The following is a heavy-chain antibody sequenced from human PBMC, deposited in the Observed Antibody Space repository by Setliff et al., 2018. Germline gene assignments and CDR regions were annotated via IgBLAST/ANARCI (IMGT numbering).Heavy chain of an antibody. Sequence: PGESLKISCRVSGDIFATSWIGWVRQMPGKGLDFIGIIWPGDSDTRYSPSFLGQVTISVDKSTNTLYLQMDSLRGEDTAVYYCAKPRLELRWGFEYWGQGTPVTVSS. CDR1: GDIFATSW. J-gene: IGHJ4*02. CDR2: IWPGDSDT. V-gene: IGHV5-51*01. D-gene: IGHD1-7*01. CDR3: AKPRLELRWGFEY.